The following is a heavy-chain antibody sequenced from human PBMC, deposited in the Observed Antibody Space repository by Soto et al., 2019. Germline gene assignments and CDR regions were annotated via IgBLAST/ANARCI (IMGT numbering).Heavy chain of an antibody. Sequence: GGSLRLSCATSGFAFSRFAMSWVRQTPGRGPEWLPTISASGTKTFAADSVKGRFTISRDNSNNTVFLQMSSLRGDDTAFYYCAKDIGGATTWGQGTLVTVSS. CDR2: ISASGTKT. V-gene: IGHV3-23*01. D-gene: IGHD1-26*01. J-gene: IGHJ5*02. CDR1: GFAFSRFA. CDR3: AKDIGGATT.